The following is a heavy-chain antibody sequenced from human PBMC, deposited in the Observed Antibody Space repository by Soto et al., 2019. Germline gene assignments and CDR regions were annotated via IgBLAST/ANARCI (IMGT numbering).Heavy chain of an antibody. D-gene: IGHD2-2*01. Sequence: SETLSLTCTVSGGSISSGDYYWSWIRQPPGKGLEWIGYIYYSGSTYYNPSLKSRVTISVDTSKNQFSLKLSSVTAADTAVYYCARHRSHRLLRDWFDPWGQGTLVTVSS. V-gene: IGHV4-30-4*01. CDR3: ARHRSHRLLRDWFDP. J-gene: IGHJ5*02. CDR2: IYYSGST. CDR1: GGSISSGDYY.